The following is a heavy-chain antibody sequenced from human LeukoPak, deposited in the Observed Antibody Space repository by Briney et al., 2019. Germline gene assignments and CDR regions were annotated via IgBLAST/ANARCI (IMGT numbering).Heavy chain of an antibody. CDR3: YGSGSYYLDTIFDY. V-gene: IGHV3-7*02. CDR2: IKQDGSEK. J-gene: IGHJ4*02. Sequence: GGSLRLSCAASGFAFSNYWMSWVRQAPGRGLEWVANIKQDGSEKYYVDSVKGRFTISKDNAKNSLHLQMNSLRAEDTAVYYCYGSGSYYLDTIFDYWGQGTLVTVSS. D-gene: IGHD3-10*01. CDR1: GFAFSNYW.